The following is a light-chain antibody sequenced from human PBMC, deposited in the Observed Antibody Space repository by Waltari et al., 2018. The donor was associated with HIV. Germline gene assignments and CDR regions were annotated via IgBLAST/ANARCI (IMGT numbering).Light chain of an antibody. Sequence: LTQPASVSGFLGQSITISCTGTSSDIGGYDYVSWYQQHPGKAPKLIIHAVDSRPSGISNLFSGSKSGNTASLTISGLQAEDEADYYCSSYTSTKDSYVFGSGTNVAVL. CDR3: SSYTSTKDSYV. V-gene: IGLV2-14*01. J-gene: IGLJ1*01. CDR1: SSDIGGYDY. CDR2: AVD.